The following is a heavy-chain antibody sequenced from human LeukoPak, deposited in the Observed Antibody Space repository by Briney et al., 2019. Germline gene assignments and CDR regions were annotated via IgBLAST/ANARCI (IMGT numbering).Heavy chain of an antibody. V-gene: IGHV3-23*01. Sequence: GGSLRLSCAASGFTFSSYAMSWVRQAPGRGLEWVSTITGSGTDTYYADSVKGRFTISRDNSKNTLYLQMNSLRAEDTAVYYCVRYSSGWYPDYWGQGTLVTVSS. CDR2: ITGSGTDT. D-gene: IGHD6-19*01. CDR1: GFTFSSYA. CDR3: VRYSSGWYPDY. J-gene: IGHJ4*02.